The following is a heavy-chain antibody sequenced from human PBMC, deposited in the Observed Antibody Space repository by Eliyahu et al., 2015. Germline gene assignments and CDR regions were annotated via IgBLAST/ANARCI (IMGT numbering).Heavy chain of an antibody. J-gene: IGHJ4*01. V-gene: IGHV3-23*04. CDR2: ISGTGGST. CDR1: GFXFXDYA. Sequence: EVQLVESGGGLVXXGGSLRXXXAAXGFXFXDYAXSWVRQAPGKGLEWVSAISGTGGSTYYADSVKGRFTISRDNSRNMLYLQMNSLTAGDTALYYCAKAHRYGSGSSSDYWGQGTLVTVSS. D-gene: IGHD3-10*01. CDR3: AKAHRYGSGSSSDY.